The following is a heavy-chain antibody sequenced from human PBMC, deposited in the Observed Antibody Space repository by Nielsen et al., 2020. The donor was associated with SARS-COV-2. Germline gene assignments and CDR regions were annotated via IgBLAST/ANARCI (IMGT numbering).Heavy chain of an antibody. CDR1: GYRFTSYW. V-gene: IGHV5-51*01. J-gene: IGHJ6*03. CDR2: IYPGDSDT. D-gene: IGHD2-2*03. CDR3: ARHGYCSNITCSIDV. Sequence: GESLKISCEASGYRFTSYWIAWVRQMPGKGLEWVGIIYPGDSDTRYSPSFQDQVTISADKSVSTAYLQWASLTASDTSIYYCARHGYCSNITCSIDVWGKGTTVTVS.